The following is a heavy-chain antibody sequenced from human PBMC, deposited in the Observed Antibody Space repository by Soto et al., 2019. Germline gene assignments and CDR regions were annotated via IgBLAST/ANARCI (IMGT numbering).Heavy chain of an antibody. CDR1: YW. D-gene: IGHD2-21*01. V-gene: IGHV5-51*01. CDR3: ARHDGPMWWHDGFNS. J-gene: IGHJ4*02. CDR2: IYPGDSDT. Sequence: YWSWIRQHPGKGLEWMGIIYPGDSDTRYSPSFQGQVTISADKSISTSYLQWSSLKASDTALYYCARHDGPMWWHDGFNSRGRGTLVPVSS.